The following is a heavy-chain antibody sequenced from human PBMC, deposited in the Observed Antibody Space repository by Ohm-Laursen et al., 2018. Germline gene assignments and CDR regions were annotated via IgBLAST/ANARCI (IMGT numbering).Heavy chain of an antibody. CDR3: ARDTRGSGYQGWFDP. J-gene: IGHJ5*02. CDR1: GYTFTSYY. Sequence: SVKVSCKASGYTFTSYYMHWVRQAPGQGLEWMGIINPSGGSTSYAQKFQGRVTMTRDTSTSTVYMELSSLRSEDTAVYYCARDTRGSGYQGWFDPWGQGTLVTVSS. CDR2: INPSGGST. V-gene: IGHV1-46*01. D-gene: IGHD3-22*01.